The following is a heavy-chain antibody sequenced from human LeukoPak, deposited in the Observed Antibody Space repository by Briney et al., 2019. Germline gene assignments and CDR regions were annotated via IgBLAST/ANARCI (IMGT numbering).Heavy chain of an antibody. CDR2: IIPIFGTA. J-gene: IGHJ4*02. D-gene: IGHD5-18*01. CDR3: ARGGTGYSYGFDY. Sequence: SVKVSCKASGGTFSSYAISWVRQAPGQGLEWMGGIIPIFGTANYAQKFQGRVTITTDESTSTAYMELSSLRSEDAAVYYCARGGTGYSYGFDYWGQGTLVTVSS. CDR1: GGTFSSYA. V-gene: IGHV1-69*05.